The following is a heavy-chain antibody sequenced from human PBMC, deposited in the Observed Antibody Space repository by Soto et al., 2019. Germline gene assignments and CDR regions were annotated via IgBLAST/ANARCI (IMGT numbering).Heavy chain of an antibody. Sequence: GGSLRLSCAASGFTFSSYSMNWVRQAPGKGLEWVSSISSSSSYIYYADSVKGRFTISRDNAKNSLYLQMNSLRAEDTAVYYCXRDAHYYDSSGYPPLGYWGQGTLVTVLL. J-gene: IGHJ4*02. CDR3: XRDAHYYDSSGYPPLGY. CDR2: ISSSSSYI. CDR1: GFTFSSYS. V-gene: IGHV3-21*01. D-gene: IGHD3-22*01.